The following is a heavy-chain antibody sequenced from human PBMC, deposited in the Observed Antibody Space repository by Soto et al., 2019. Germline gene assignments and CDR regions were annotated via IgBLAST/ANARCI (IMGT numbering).Heavy chain of an antibody. CDR3: ARVGGGYDLRYFDY. CDR2: IYYSGST. Sequence: SETLSLTCTVSGGSISSYYWSWIRQPPGKGLEWIGYIYYSGSTNCNPSLKSRVTISVDTSKNQFSLKLSSVTAADTAVYYCARVGGGYDLRYFDYWGQGTLVTVSS. V-gene: IGHV4-59*01. J-gene: IGHJ4*02. D-gene: IGHD5-12*01. CDR1: GGSISSYY.